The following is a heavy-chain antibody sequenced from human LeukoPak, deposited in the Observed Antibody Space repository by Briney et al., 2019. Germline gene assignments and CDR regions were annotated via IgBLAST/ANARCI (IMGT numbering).Heavy chain of an antibody. CDR3: ARDAGYSSGWYVFYYGMDV. V-gene: IGHV4-4*07. CDR1: GGSTSSYY. Sequence: SETLSLTCTVSGGSTSSYYWSWIRQPAGKGLEWIGRIYTSGSTNYNPSLKSRVTMSVDTSKNQFSLKLSSVTAADTAVYYCARDAGYSSGWYVFYYGMDVWGQGTTVTVSS. J-gene: IGHJ6*02. CDR2: IYTSGST. D-gene: IGHD6-19*01.